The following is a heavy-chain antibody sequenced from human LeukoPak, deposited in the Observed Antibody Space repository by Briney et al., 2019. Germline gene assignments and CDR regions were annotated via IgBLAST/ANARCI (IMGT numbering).Heavy chain of an antibody. J-gene: IGHJ6*02. Sequence: GGSLRFFYAVSGFTFGTYAMSWVRHAPGKGLEWVSAISGSGGSTHYADSVKGRLTISRDNSKNTLYLQMNSLRAEDTAVYYCARDLGVSGGMDVWGQGTTVTVSS. CDR1: GFTFGTYA. CDR2: ISGSGGST. D-gene: IGHD3-16*01. CDR3: ARDLGVSGGMDV. V-gene: IGHV3-23*01.